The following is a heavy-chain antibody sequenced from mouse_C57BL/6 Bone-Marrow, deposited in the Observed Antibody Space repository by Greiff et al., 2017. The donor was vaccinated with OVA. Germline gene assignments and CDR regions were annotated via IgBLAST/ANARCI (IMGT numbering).Heavy chain of an antibody. CDR3: AREDLGGWLRRDPFAY. CDR2: IDPEDGET. D-gene: IGHD2-2*01. J-gene: IGHJ3*01. CDR1: GFNIKDYY. V-gene: IGHV14-2*01. Sequence: VQLQQSGAELVKPGASVKLSCTASGFNIKDYYMHWVKQRTEQGLEWIGRIDPEDGETKYAPTFQGKATITADTSSNTAYLQLSSLTSEDTAVYYCAREDLGGWLRRDPFAYWGQGTLVTVSA.